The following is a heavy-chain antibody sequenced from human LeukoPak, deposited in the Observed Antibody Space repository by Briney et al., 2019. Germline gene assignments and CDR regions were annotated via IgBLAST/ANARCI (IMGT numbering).Heavy chain of an antibody. Sequence: PGGSLRLSCAASGLTFTSYWMIWVRQAPGKGLEWVANIKQDGSEKYYVDSVKGRFTISRDNAKNSLYLQMNSLRAEDTAVYHCARGGWYPDNWGQGTLVTVSS. V-gene: IGHV3-7*01. CDR2: IKQDGSEK. CDR1: GLTFTSYW. J-gene: IGHJ4*02. D-gene: IGHD6-19*01. CDR3: ARGGWYPDN.